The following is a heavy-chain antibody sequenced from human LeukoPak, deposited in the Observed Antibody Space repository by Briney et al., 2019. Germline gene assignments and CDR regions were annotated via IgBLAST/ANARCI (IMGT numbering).Heavy chain of an antibody. V-gene: IGHV4-34*01. D-gene: IGHD3-10*01. CDR3: ARGPVLWFYYFDY. CDR2: INHSGST. CDR1: GGSFSGYY. Sequence: PSETLSLTCAVYGGSFSGYYWSWIRQPPGKGLEWIGEINHSGSTNYNPSLKSRVTISVDTSKNQFSLKLSSVTAADTAVYYCARGPVLWFYYFDYWGQGTLVTVSS. J-gene: IGHJ4*02.